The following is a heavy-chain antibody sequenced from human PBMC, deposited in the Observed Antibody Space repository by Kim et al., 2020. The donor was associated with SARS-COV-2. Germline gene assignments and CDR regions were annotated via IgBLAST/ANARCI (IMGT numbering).Heavy chain of an antibody. CDR3: ARTTIVANDD. J-gene: IGHJ4*02. V-gene: IGHV4-31*03. D-gene: IGHD2-15*01. CDR2: ILYTGGT. Sequence: LSLTCQVSGDSMRSGGYYWSWIRQRPGKGLEWIGNILYTGGTYFNPSLESRISISIDKSKNQFSLKLSSVTAADTAVYYCARTTIVANDDWGRGTLV. CDR1: GDSMRSGGYY.